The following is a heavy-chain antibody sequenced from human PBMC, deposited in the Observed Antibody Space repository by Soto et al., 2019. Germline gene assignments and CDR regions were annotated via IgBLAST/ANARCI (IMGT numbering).Heavy chain of an antibody. CDR1: GFTFSSYA. Sequence: GGSMRLSFAASGFTFSSYAMSWVRQAPGKGLEWVSAISGSGGSTYYADSVKGRFTISRDNSKNTLYLQMNSLKAEDTAVYYCAKDELGYCSSTSCYSPGLFDYWGQGTLVTVSS. V-gene: IGHV3-23*01. J-gene: IGHJ4*02. CDR2: ISGSGGST. CDR3: AKDELGYCSSTSCYSPGLFDY. D-gene: IGHD2-2*01.